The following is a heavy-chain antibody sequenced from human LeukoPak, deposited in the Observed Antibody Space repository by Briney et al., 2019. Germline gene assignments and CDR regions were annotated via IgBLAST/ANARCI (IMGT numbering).Heavy chain of an antibody. CDR1: GFTFSNFA. J-gene: IGHJ1*01. CDR2: IRYDETNK. CDR3: AKDDAWGRYKD. D-gene: IGHD3-16*01. V-gene: IGHV3-30*02. Sequence: AGGSLRLSCAASGFTFSNFAMHWVRQAPGKGLEWVAFIRYDETNKYYTDSVKGRFTISRDNSKNTVSLQMNSLRGDDTAVYYCAKDDAWGRYKDWGQGTLVTVSS.